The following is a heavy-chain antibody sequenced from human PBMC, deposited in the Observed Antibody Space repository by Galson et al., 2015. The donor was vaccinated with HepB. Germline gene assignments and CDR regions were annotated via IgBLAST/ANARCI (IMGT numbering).Heavy chain of an antibody. J-gene: IGHJ3*02. CDR3: ARDTSLVYDSSGFDAFDI. Sequence: SLRLSCAASGFTFSDYYMSWIRQAPGKGLEWVSYISSSSSYTNYADSVKGRFTISRDNAKNSLYLQMNSLRAEDTAVYYCARDTSLVYDSSGFDAFDIWGQGTMVTVSS. CDR2: ISSSSSYT. CDR1: GFTFSDYY. V-gene: IGHV3-11*06. D-gene: IGHD3-22*01.